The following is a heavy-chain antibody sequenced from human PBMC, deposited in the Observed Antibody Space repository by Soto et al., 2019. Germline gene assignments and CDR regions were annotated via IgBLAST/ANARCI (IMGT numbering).Heavy chain of an antibody. J-gene: IGHJ6*02. CDR3: ARFYYDSSGYLPSPYYYYYGMDV. CDR2: IKQDGSEK. V-gene: IGHV3-7*04. D-gene: IGHD3-22*01. Sequence: PGGSLRLSCAASGFTFSSYLMSWVRQAPGKGLEWVANIKQDGSEKYYVDSVKGRFTISRDNAKNSLYLQMNSLRAEDTAVYYCARFYYDSSGYLPSPYYYYYGMDVWGQGT. CDR1: GFTFSSYL.